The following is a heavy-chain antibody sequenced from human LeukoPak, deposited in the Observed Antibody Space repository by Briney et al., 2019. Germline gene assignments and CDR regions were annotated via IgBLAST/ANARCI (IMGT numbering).Heavy chain of an antibody. V-gene: IGHV3-21*01. CDR1: GFTFSSYS. CDR2: ISSSSSYI. D-gene: IGHD6-13*01. Sequence: PGGSLRLSCAASGFTFSSYSMNWVRRAPGKGLEWVSSISSSSSYIYYADSVKGRFTISRDNAKNSLYLQMNSLRAEDTAVYYCARVMGAAAGHDYWGQGTLVTVSS. CDR3: ARVMGAAAGHDY. J-gene: IGHJ4*02.